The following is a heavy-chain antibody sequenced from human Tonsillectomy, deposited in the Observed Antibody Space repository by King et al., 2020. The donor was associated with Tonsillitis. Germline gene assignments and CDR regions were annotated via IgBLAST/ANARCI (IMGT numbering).Heavy chain of an antibody. CDR1: GYNFANHW. D-gene: IGHD2-2*01. Sequence: QLVQSGAEVKKPGESLRISCKGSGYNFANHWISWVRQMPGEGLEWIGRINPSDSYSNYSPSFEGHVTISVDKAISTAYLQWSSLKASDTAMYYCARLGYCSSTGCYSYYYYMDVGGKGTTVTVSS. CDR2: INPSDSYS. CDR3: ARLGYCSSTGCYSYYYYMDV. J-gene: IGHJ6*03. V-gene: IGHV5-10-1*03.